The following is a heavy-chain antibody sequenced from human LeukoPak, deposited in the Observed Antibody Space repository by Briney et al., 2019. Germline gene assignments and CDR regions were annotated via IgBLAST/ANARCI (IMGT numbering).Heavy chain of an antibody. D-gene: IGHD4-17*01. J-gene: IGHJ3*02. CDR1: GYTFTGYY. Sequence: GASVKVSCKASGYTFTGYYMLWVRQAPGQGLEWMGWINPNSGGTNSAQKFQGRVTMTRDTSISTAYMELSRLRSDDTAVFYCAREAFTTVTSATDAFDIWGQGTMVTVS. CDR2: INPNSGGT. V-gene: IGHV1-2*02. CDR3: AREAFTTVTSATDAFDI.